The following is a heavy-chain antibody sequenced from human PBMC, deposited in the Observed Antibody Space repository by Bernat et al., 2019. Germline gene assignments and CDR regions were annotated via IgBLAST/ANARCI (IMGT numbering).Heavy chain of an antibody. CDR1: GFTFSSYG. J-gene: IGHJ6*02. V-gene: IGHV3-30*18. D-gene: IGHD2-2*01. Sequence: VKLVESGGGVVQPGRSLRLSCAASGFTFSSYGMHWVRQAPGKGLEWVAVISYDGSNKYYADSVKGRFTISRDNSKNTLYLQMNSLRAEDTAVYYCAKVDIVVVPAAEPPGSAYYYGMDVWGQGTTVTVSS. CDR3: AKVDIVVVPAAEPPGSAYYYGMDV. CDR2: ISYDGSNK.